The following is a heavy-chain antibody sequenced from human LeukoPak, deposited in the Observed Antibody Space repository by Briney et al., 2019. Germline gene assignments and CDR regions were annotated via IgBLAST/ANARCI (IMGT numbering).Heavy chain of an antibody. Sequence: ASVRVSCKASGYTFTSYDMNWVRRATGQGLEWMGFKNPNSGRTGFAQKFQGRFTMTTDTSISTDYMELSSLTSEDTAVYYCARGAVSSHGMDVWGQGTTVTVSS. CDR3: ARGAVSSHGMDV. V-gene: IGHV1-8*01. CDR1: GYTFTSYD. D-gene: IGHD6-19*01. J-gene: IGHJ6*02. CDR2: KNPNSGRT.